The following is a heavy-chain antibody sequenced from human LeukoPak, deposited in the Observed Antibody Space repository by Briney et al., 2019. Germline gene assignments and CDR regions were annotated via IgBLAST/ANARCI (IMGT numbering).Heavy chain of an antibody. Sequence: ASVKVSCKASGYTFTSYDINWVRQATGQGLEWMGWMNPNSGNTGYAQKFQGRVTMTRNTSISTAYMELSSLRSEDTAVYYCASRYCSSTSCLYYFDYWGQGTLVTVSS. D-gene: IGHD2-2*01. V-gene: IGHV1-8*02. CDR1: GYTFTSYD. CDR3: ASRYCSSTSCLYYFDY. J-gene: IGHJ4*02. CDR2: MNPNSGNT.